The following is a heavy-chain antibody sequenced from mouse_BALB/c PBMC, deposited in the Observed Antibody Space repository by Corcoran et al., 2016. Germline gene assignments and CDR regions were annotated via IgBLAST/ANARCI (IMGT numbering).Heavy chain of an antibody. CDR2: ILPGSGST. J-gene: IGHJ1*01. D-gene: IGHD1-1*01. V-gene: IGHV1-9*01. CDR1: GYTFNSYW. Sequence: QVQLQQSGAELMKPGASVKISCKASGYTFNSYWIVWVKQRPGHGLEWIGEILPGSGSTNYNEKFKGKATFTADTSSNTAYMQLSSLTSEDSAVYYCARNYGSSYDWYIDVWGAGTTVTVSS. CDR3: ARNYGSSYDWYIDV.